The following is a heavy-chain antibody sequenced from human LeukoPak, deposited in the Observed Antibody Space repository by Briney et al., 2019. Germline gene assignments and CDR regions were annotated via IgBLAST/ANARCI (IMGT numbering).Heavy chain of an antibody. Sequence: ASVKVSCKASGGTFSSYAISWVRQAPGQGLEWMGRIIPILGIANYAQKFQGRVTITADKSTSTAYMELSSLRSEDTAVYYCATWGPGVTGTTTVWRYWGQGTLVTVSS. CDR1: GGTFSSYA. J-gene: IGHJ4*02. CDR3: ATWGPGVTGTTTVWRY. V-gene: IGHV1-69*04. CDR2: IIPILGIA. D-gene: IGHD1-7*01.